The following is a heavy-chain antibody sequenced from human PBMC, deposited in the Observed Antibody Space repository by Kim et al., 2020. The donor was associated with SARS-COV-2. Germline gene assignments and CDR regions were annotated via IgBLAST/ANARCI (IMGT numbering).Heavy chain of an antibody. CDR2: INHSGST. Sequence: SETLSLTCAVYGGSFSGYYWSWIRQPPGKVLEWIGEINHSGSTNYNPSLKSRVTISVDTSKNQFSLKLSSVTAADTAVYYCARGPTDSAARNWFDPWGQGTLVTVSS. J-gene: IGHJ5*02. D-gene: IGHD1-1*01. V-gene: IGHV4-34*01. CDR3: ARGPTDSAARNWFDP. CDR1: GGSFSGYY.